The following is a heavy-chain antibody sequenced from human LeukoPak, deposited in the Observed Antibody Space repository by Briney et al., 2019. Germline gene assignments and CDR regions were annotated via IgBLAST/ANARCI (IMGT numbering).Heavy chain of an antibody. CDR3: AKGISAMTTVTVFDY. CDR2: ISWNSGTI. Sequence: PGGSLRLSCAASGFTFDDYAMHWVRQAPGKGLEWVSGISWNSGTIGYADSVKGRFTISRDNAKNSLYLQMNSLRAEDMALYYCAKGISAMTTVTVFDYWGQGTLVTVSS. D-gene: IGHD4-17*01. J-gene: IGHJ4*02. V-gene: IGHV3-9*03. CDR1: GFTFDDYA.